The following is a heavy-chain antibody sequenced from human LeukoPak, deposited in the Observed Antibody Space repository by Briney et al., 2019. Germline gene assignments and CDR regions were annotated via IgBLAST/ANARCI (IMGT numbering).Heavy chain of an antibody. D-gene: IGHD3-10*01. CDR1: GFTFNSYR. Sequence: GGSLRLSCAASGFTFNSYRMNWVRQAPGNGLEWVANINQDGTENYYLDSVKGRFTISRDNARSSLYLQMSSLRAEDTAVYYCARDFSGEFDYWGQGTRVTVSS. V-gene: IGHV3-7*01. CDR3: ARDFSGEFDY. J-gene: IGHJ4*02. CDR2: INQDGTEN.